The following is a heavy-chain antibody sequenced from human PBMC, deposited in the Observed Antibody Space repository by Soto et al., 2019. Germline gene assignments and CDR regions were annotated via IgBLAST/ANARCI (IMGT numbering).Heavy chain of an antibody. Sequence: QVQLQESGPGLVKPSGTLSLTCAVSGGSISSSNWWSWVRQPPGKGLEWIGEIYHSGSTNYNPSLQSRVTISVDKSKNQFSLKLSSVTAADTAVYYCARVPGIAAAADYYYGMDVWGQGTTVTVSS. CDR1: GGSISSSNW. V-gene: IGHV4-4*02. CDR3: ARVPGIAAAADYYYGMDV. CDR2: IYHSGST. D-gene: IGHD6-13*01. J-gene: IGHJ6*02.